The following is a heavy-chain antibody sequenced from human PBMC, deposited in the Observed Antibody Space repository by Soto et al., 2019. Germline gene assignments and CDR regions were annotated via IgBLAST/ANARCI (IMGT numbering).Heavy chain of an antibody. CDR3: ARVHGSGKTNYYYYGMDV. V-gene: IGHV4-39*07. Sequence: SETLSLTCTVSGGSVSDTTYYWGWIRQPPGKGLEWIGEINHSGSTNYNPSLKSRVTISVDTSKNQFSLKLSSVTAADTAVYYCARVHGSGKTNYYYYGMDVWGQGTTVTVSS. CDR1: GGSVSDTTYY. D-gene: IGHD3-10*01. CDR2: INHSGST. J-gene: IGHJ6*02.